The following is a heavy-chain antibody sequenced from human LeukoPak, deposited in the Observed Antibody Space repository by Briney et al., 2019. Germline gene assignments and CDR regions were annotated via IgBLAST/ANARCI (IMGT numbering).Heavy chain of an antibody. CDR2: ITSSGGGT. CDR3: VKDHVGIVSIFDY. Sequence: PGGSVRLSCGASGFTFSSFAMSWVRQAPGKGLEWVSGITSSGGGTKSADSVKGRFTISRDNSKNTLYLQMNSLRAEDTAVYYCVKDHVGIVSIFDYWGQGTLVTVSS. J-gene: IGHJ4*02. CDR1: GFTFSSFA. V-gene: IGHV3-23*01. D-gene: IGHD7-27*01.